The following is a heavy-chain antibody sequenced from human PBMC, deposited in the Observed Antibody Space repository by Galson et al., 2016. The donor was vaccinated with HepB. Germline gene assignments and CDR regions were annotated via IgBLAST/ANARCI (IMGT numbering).Heavy chain of an antibody. CDR2: IGTAGDT. CDR3: SRDGWGTGGYYYSAMDV. V-gene: IGHV3-13*01. Sequence: SLRLSCAASGLPLSRSDKHWVRRVTGKGREWVSAIGTAGDTYYPGSVKGRFTISRENDKNSLYLQMNSLRDKDTAVYYCSRDGWGTGGYYYSAMDVWGQGTTVTVSS. CDR1: GLPLSRSD. D-gene: IGHD6-19*01. J-gene: IGHJ6*02.